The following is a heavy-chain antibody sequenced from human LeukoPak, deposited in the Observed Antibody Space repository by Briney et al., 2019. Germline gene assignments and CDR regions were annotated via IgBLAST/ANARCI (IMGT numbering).Heavy chain of an antibody. CDR3: AKGGSGSYTHNYFDY. Sequence: PGGSLRLSCAASGFTFDDYAMHWVRQAPGKGLEWVSGISWNSGSIGYADSVKGRFTISRDNAKNSLYLQMNSLRAEDMALYYCAKGGSGSYTHNYFDYWGQGTLVTVSS. J-gene: IGHJ4*02. V-gene: IGHV3-9*03. CDR1: GFTFDDYA. CDR2: ISWNSGSI. D-gene: IGHD1-26*01.